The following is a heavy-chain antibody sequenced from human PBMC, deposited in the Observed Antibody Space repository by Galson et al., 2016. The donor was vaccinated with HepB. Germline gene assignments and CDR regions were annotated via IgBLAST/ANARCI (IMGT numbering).Heavy chain of an antibody. V-gene: IGHV3-23*01. Sequence: SLRLPCAASGFTFSSYTMNWVRQAPGKGLEWVSSISASGLSTYYADSVKGRFTISRDNSKNTLYLQMNSLRVEDTAVYHCAKSDTSAIQYNWFDPWGQGTLVTVSS. D-gene: IGHD2-2*01. CDR1: GFTFSSYT. CDR2: ISASGLST. CDR3: AKSDTSAIQYNWFDP. J-gene: IGHJ5*02.